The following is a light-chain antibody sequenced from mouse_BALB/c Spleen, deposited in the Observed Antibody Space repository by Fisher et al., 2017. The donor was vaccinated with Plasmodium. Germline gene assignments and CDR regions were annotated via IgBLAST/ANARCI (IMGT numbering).Light chain of an antibody. J-gene: IGKJ5*01. CDR1: QSISNY. CDR3: QHSNSWPLT. Sequence: DIVMTQSPATLSVTPGGRVSLSCRASQSISNYLHWYQQKSHESPRLLISYSSQSISGIPSRFSGSGSGTDFTLSINSVETEDFGMYFCQHSNSWPLTFGAGTKLELK. V-gene: IGKV5-45*01. CDR2: YSS.